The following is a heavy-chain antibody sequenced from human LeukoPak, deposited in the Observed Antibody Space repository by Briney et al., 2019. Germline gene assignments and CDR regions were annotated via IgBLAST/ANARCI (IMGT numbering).Heavy chain of an antibody. CDR3: ARGRPPFDY. CDR2: MKQDGSEK. Sequence: GGSLRLSCAASGFVFSNYWMSWVRQAPGKGLEWVANMKQDGSEKYYVDSVKGRFTISRDNAKNSLYLQMNSLRAEDTAVYYCARGRPPFDYWGQGTLVTVSS. CDR1: GFVFSNYW. J-gene: IGHJ4*02. V-gene: IGHV3-7*01.